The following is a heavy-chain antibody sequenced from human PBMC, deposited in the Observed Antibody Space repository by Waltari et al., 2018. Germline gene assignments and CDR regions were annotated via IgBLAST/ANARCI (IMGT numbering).Heavy chain of an antibody. CDR2: IYYSGST. CDR3: ARATPQLGYYFDY. D-gene: IGHD6-6*01. CDR1: GGSISSGGYY. V-gene: IGHV4-31*03. Sequence: QVQLQESGPGLVKPSQTLSLTCTVSGGSISSGGYYWSWIRQHPGKGLEWIGYIYYSGSTYDNPSLKSRVTRSVDTSKNQFSLKLSSVTAADTAVYYCARATPQLGYYFDYWGQGTLVTVSS. J-gene: IGHJ4*02.